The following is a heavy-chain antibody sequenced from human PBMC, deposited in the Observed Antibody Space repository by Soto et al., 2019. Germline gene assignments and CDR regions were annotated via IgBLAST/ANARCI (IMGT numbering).Heavy chain of an antibody. D-gene: IGHD3-3*01. V-gene: IGHV1-18*01. CDR1: GYTFTSYG. CDR2: ISAYNGNT. CDR3: GRGVHRDFWIGYLFDY. J-gene: IGHJ4*02. Sequence: QVQLVQSGAEVKKPGASVKVSCKASGYTFTSYGISWVRQAPGQGLEWMGWISAYNGNTNYAQKLQGRVTMTTDTSTSTAYMELRSLRSEDAAVYSCGRGVHRDFWIGYLFDYWGQGPLVTVSS.